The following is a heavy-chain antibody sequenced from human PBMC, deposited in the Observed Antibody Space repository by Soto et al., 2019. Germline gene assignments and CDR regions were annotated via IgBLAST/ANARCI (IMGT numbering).Heavy chain of an antibody. J-gene: IGHJ4*02. CDR2: VDPNGGGS. CDR3: ATWVDYGDFEGFDF. Sequence: QGQLLQSGAEVKKPGASVKVSCKTSGYSFTDYKLHWVRQAPGQGLEWMGWVDPNGGGSNSAQKFRGSVTMTWDTSITTAYLDLTRLTTNDTATYFCATWVDYGDFEGFDFWGQGTLVTVSS. CDR1: GYSFTDYK. D-gene: IGHD4-17*01. V-gene: IGHV1-2*04.